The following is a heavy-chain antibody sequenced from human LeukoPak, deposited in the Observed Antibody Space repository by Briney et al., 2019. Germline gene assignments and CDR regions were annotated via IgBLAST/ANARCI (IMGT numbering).Heavy chain of an antibody. Sequence: SETLSLTCTVSGGSISSYYWSWIRQPPGKGLEWIGYIYYSGSTNYNPSLKSRVTISVDTSKNQFSLKLSSVTAADTAVYYCARSRDGSIAAAGISDWGQGTLVTVSS. CDR3: ARSRDGSIAAAGISD. D-gene: IGHD6-13*01. J-gene: IGHJ4*02. V-gene: IGHV4-59*08. CDR2: IYYSGST. CDR1: GGSISSYY.